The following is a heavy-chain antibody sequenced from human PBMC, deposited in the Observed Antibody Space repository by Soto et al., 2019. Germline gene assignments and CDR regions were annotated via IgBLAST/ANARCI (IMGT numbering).Heavy chain of an antibody. CDR1: GHTFTSYY. J-gene: IGHJ5*02. V-gene: IGHV1-46*01. CDR2: INPSDGNT. CDR3: ARDLRWFDP. Sequence: ASVKVSCKASGHTFTSYYMHWVRQAPGQGLEWMGIINPSDGNTNYAQKLQGRVTMTTDTSTSTAYMELRSLRSDDTAVYYCARDLRWFDPWGQGTLVTVSS.